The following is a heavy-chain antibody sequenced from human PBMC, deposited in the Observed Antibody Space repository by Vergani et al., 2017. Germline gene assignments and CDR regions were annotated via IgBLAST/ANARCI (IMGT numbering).Heavy chain of an antibody. CDR1: GYSFAGYY. CDR3: ARDAAYCGGDCSPNWFDP. D-gene: IGHD2-21*02. Sequence: QEQLVQSGAEVKTPGASVKVSCKASGYSFAGYYMHWVRQAPGQGLEWMGRIIPIFGTANYAQKFQGRVTITADESTSTAYMELSSLRSEDTAVYYCARDAAYCGGDCSPNWFDPWGQGTLVTVSS. V-gene: IGHV1-69*18. CDR2: IIPIFGTA. J-gene: IGHJ5*02.